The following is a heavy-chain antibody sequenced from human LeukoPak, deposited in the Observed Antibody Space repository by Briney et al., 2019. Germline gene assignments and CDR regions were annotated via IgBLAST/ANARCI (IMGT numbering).Heavy chain of an antibody. CDR2: ISYDGSNK. V-gene: IGHV3-30*04. D-gene: IGHD2-2*01. Sequence: PGGSLRLSCAASGFTFSSYAMHWVRQAPGKGLEWVAVISYDGSNKYYADSVKGRFTISRDNSKNTLYLQMNSLRAEDTAVYYCARDMEFEVPAALGPLDYWGQGTLVTVPS. J-gene: IGHJ4*02. CDR3: ARDMEFEVPAALGPLDY. CDR1: GFTFSSYA.